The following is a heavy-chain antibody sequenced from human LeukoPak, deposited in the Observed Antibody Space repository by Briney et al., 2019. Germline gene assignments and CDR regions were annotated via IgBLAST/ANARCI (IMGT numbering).Heavy chain of an antibody. D-gene: IGHD6-13*01. CDR1: GGSFSGYN. Sequence: PSETLSLTCAVYGGSFSGYNWSWIRQPPGRGLEWIGEINHSGSTNYNPSLKSRVTISVDTSKNQFSLKLSSVTAADTAVYYCASGTSSQQLVPSDYWGQGTLVTVSS. CDR2: INHSGST. CDR3: ASGTSSQQLVPSDY. J-gene: IGHJ4*02. V-gene: IGHV4-34*01.